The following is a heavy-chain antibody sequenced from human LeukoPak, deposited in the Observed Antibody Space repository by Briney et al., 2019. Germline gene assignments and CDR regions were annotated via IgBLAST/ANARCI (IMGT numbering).Heavy chain of an antibody. CDR1: GFTFSSYG. CDR2: IWYDGSNK. D-gene: IGHD1-26*01. CDR3: ARDEEFGGSYYFDY. J-gene: IGHJ4*02. V-gene: IGHV3-33*01. Sequence: GGSLRLSCAASGFTFSSYGMHWVRQAPGKGLEWVAVIWYDGSNKYYADSVKGRFTISRDNSKNTPYLQMNSLRAEDTAVYYCARDEEFGGSYYFDYWGQGTLVTVSS.